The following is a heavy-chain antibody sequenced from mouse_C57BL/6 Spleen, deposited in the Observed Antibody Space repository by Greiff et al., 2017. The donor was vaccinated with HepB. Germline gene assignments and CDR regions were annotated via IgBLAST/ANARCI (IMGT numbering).Heavy chain of an antibody. CDR3: ARSGGGSGLYAMDY. CDR2: IDPSDSYT. Sequence: QVQLQQPGAELVMPGASVKLSCKASGYTFTSYWMHWVKQRPGQGLEWIGEIDPSDSYTTYNQKFKGKSTLTVDKSSSPAYMQLSSLTSEDSAVYYGARSGGGSGLYAMDYWGQGTSVTVSS. J-gene: IGHJ4*01. D-gene: IGHD1-1*01. V-gene: IGHV1-69*01. CDR1: GYTFTSYW.